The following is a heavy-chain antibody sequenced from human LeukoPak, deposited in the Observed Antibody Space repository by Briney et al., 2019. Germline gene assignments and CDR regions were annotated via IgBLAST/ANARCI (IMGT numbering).Heavy chain of an antibody. D-gene: IGHD6-19*01. CDR3: AKDKRVTGTSIYHFDY. CDR1: GFTFSSYG. Sequence: PGGSLRLSCAASGFTFSSYGMSWVRQAPGKGLEWVSAISGSGGSTYYADSVKGRFTISRDNSKNTLYVQMNSLTAEDTAVYYCAKDKRVTGTSIYHFDYWGQGTLVTVSS. CDR2: ISGSGGST. J-gene: IGHJ4*02. V-gene: IGHV3-23*01.